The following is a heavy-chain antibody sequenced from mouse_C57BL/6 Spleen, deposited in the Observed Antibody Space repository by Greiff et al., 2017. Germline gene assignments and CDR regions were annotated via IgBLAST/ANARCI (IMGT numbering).Heavy chain of an antibody. V-gene: IGHV1-55*01. Sequence: QVQLQQPGAELVKPGASVKMSCKASGYTFTSYWITWVKQRPGQGLEWIGDIYPGSGSTNYNEQFKSKATLTVDTSSSTAYMQLSSLTSEDSAVYYCARVPYGKLPSGRYFDVWGTGTTVTVSS. CDR2: IYPGSGST. CDR3: ARVPYGKLPSGRYFDV. J-gene: IGHJ1*03. CDR1: GYTFTSYW. D-gene: IGHD2-1*01.